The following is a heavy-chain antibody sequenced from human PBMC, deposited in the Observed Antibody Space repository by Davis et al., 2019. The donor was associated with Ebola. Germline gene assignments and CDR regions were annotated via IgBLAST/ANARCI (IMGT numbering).Heavy chain of an antibody. CDR1: GYSFTSYL. CDR2: IYPSDSYT. CDR3: ARTNRDGVAVAGRDYYYYYGMDV. Sequence: GESLKISCQGSGYSFTSYLISWVRQMQGKGLEWNGRIYPSDSYTNYSPSFQGHDTISADKSISTAYLQWSSLKASDTAMYYCARTNRDGVAVAGRDYYYYYGMDVWGQGTTVTVSS. V-gene: IGHV5-10-1*01. D-gene: IGHD6-19*01. J-gene: IGHJ6*02.